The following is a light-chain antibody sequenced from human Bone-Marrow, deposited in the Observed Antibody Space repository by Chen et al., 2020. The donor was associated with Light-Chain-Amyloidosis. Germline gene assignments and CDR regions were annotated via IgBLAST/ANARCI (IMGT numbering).Light chain of an antibody. J-gene: IGKJ1*01. V-gene: IGKV3-20*01. CDR1: QSVSSNF. CDR2: DAS. Sequence: EIVLTQSPGTLSLSPGERATLSCRASQSVSSNFLAWYQQKPGQAPGLLIYDASSRATGIPDRFSGSGSGTDFTLTISRLEPEDFAVYYCQQYGSSRTFGQGTKVEIK. CDR3: QQYGSSRT.